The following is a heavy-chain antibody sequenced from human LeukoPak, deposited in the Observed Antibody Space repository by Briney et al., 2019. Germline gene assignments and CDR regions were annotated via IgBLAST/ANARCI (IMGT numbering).Heavy chain of an antibody. D-gene: IGHD3-22*01. CDR2: INHSGST. V-gene: IGHV4-34*01. Sequence: SETLSLTRAVYGGSFSGYYWSWIRQPPGKGLEWIGEINHSGSTNYNPSLKSRVTISVDTSKNQFSLELSSVTAADTAVYYCASTSSPLYYYDSSGYSDYWGQGTLVTVSS. CDR3: ASTSSPLYYYDSSGYSDY. J-gene: IGHJ4*02. CDR1: GGSFSGYY.